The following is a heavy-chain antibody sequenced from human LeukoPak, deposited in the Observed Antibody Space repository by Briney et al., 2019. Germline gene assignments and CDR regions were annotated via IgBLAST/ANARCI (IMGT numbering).Heavy chain of an antibody. D-gene: IGHD1-7*01. J-gene: IGHJ3*02. Sequence: GASVKVSCKASGGTFSSYAITWVRQAPGQGLEWMGGIIPIFGTANYAQKFQGRVTITADESTSTVYMELSSLRSEDTAVYYCASITGITSGAFDIWGQGTMVTVSS. CDR3: ASITGITSGAFDI. V-gene: IGHV1-69*13. CDR2: IIPIFGTA. CDR1: GGTFSSYA.